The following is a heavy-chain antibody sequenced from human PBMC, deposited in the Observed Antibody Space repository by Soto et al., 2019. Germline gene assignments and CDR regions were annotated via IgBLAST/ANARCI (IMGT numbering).Heavy chain of an antibody. J-gene: IGHJ6*03. D-gene: IGHD2-2*01. CDR2: IYYSGST. CDR3: ARHWLLRPYYYYYMDV. V-gene: IGHV4-39*01. Sequence: AFETPSPTRTVFGGSISSSSYYRGWIRQPPGERLEWIGSIYYSGSTYYNPSLKSRVTISVDTSKNQFSLKLSSVTAADTAVYYCARHWLLRPYYYYYMDVWGKGTTVTVSS. CDR1: GGSISSSSYY.